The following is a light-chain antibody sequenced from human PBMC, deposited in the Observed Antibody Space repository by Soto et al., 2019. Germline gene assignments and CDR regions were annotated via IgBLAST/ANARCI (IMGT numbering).Light chain of an antibody. Sequence: DIQMTQSPSSLSASVGDRVTITCRASQGISSYLAWYQQQPGKVPRLLIYAASTLQSGVPSRFSGSGSGTDFTLTISSLQPEDVATYYCQKYNSAPRTFGQGTKVEIK. CDR2: AAS. CDR1: QGISSY. J-gene: IGKJ1*01. V-gene: IGKV1-27*01. CDR3: QKYNSAPRT.